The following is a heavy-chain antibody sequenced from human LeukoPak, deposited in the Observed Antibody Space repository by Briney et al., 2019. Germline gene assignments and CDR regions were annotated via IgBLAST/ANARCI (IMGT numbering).Heavy chain of an antibody. J-gene: IGHJ4*02. CDR1: GYTFTSYG. D-gene: IGHD4-17*01. Sequence: ASVKVSCKASGYTFTSYGISWVRQAPGQGLEWMGWISAYNGNTNYAQKLQGRVTMTTDTSTSTAYMELRSLRSDDTAVYYCARGIFNDYGDYGRLDYWGQGTLVTVSS. CDR2: ISAYNGNT. CDR3: ARGIFNDYGDYGRLDY. V-gene: IGHV1-18*01.